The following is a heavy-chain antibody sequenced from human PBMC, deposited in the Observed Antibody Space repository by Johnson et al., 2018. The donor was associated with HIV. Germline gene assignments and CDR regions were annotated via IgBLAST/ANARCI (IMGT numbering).Heavy chain of an antibody. J-gene: IGHJ3*02. CDR1: GFTFSSYG. D-gene: IGHD2-21*01. CDR2: ISYDGSDK. CDR3: AKGPQGIATPDAFDI. Sequence: QVHLVESGGGVVQPGRSLRLSCAASGFTFSSYGMHWVRQAPGKGLEWAAVISYDGSDKYYADSVKGRFTISRDNSKNTLYLQMNSLRAEDTAVYYCAKGPQGIATPDAFDIWGQGTMVTVSS. V-gene: IGHV3-30*18.